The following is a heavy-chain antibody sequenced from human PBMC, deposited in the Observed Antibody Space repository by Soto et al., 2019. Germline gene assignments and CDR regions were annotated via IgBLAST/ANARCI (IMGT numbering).Heavy chain of an antibody. V-gene: IGHV3-30-3*01. Sequence: GGSLRLSCAASGFTFSSYAMHWVRQAPGKGLEWVAVISYDGSNKYYADSVKGRFTISRDNSKNTLYLQMNSLRAEDTAVYYCARGIDYGDYGPILGMDVWGQGTTVTVSS. CDR1: GFTFSSYA. J-gene: IGHJ6*02. CDR2: ISYDGSNK. CDR3: ARGIDYGDYGPILGMDV. D-gene: IGHD4-17*01.